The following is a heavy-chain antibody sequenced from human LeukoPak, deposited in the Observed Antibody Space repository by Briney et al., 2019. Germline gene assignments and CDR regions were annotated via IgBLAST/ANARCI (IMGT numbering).Heavy chain of an antibody. J-gene: IGHJ4*02. D-gene: IGHD5-18*01. V-gene: IGHV4-39*01. Sequence: SETLSLTCTVSGGPISASNYYWGWIRQPPGEGLEWIGSISSSGSIYYNPSLKSRVTISADTSKNQFSLRLSTMTAADTSVYYCVRHADTYVATVTAFDYWGQGTLVTVSS. CDR3: VRHADTYVATVTAFDY. CDR1: GGPISASNYY. CDR2: ISSSGSI.